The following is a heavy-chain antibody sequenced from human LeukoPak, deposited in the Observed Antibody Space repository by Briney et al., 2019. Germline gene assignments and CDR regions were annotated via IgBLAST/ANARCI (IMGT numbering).Heavy chain of an antibody. Sequence: PGGSLRLSCAASGFTFSSHTMSWVRQAPGKGLEWVSAIGGSGDSTYYADSVKGRFSISRDNSKNTLYLQMDSLRGEDTAVYYCAKDFRIGYSAHFDYWGQGALVTVSS. D-gene: IGHD2-21*01. CDR3: AKDFRIGYSAHFDY. CDR2: IGGSGDST. V-gene: IGHV3-23*01. CDR1: GFTFSSHT. J-gene: IGHJ4*02.